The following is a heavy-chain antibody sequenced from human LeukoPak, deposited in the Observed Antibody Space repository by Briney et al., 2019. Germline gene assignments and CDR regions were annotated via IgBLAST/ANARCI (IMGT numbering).Heavy chain of an antibody. CDR2: IISSSSYI. CDR1: GFTFSSYS. V-gene: IGHV3-21*01. Sequence: GGSLRLSCAASGFTFSSYSMSWVRQPPGKGLEWVSSIISSSSYIYYADSVKGRFTISRDNAKNSLYLQMNSLRAEDTAVYYCARDLGYCSGGSCSVVDYWGQGTLVTVSS. D-gene: IGHD2-15*01. CDR3: ARDLGYCSGGSCSVVDY. J-gene: IGHJ4*02.